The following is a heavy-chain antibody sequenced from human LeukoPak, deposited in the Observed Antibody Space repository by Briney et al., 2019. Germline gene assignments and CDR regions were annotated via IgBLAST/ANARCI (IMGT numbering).Heavy chain of an antibody. D-gene: IGHD3-3*01. Sequence: PGGSLRLSCAASVFTFSSYCMHWVRQAPGKGLEWVAVISYDGSNKYYADSVKGRFTISRDNSKNTLYLQMNSLRAEDTAVYYCAKGFPYDFWSAFDYWGQGTLVTVSS. J-gene: IGHJ4*02. CDR3: AKGFPYDFWSAFDY. CDR2: ISYDGSNK. CDR1: VFTFSSYC. V-gene: IGHV3-30*18.